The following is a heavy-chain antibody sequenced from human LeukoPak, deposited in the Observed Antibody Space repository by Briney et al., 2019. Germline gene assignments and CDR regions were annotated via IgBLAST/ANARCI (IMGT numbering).Heavy chain of an antibody. V-gene: IGHV3-23*01. J-gene: IGHJ4*02. CDR1: GFTFSSYA. Sequence: PGGSLRLSCAGSGFTFSSYAMRWVRQAPGQGLEWGSVISDSGDYTSYADSVRGRFTISRDNSRNTLYLQMISLRPEDTAVYYCAKDTSIGKYCTNGVCSPFDYWGQGTLVTVSS. D-gene: IGHD2-8*01. CDR2: ISDSGDYT. CDR3: AKDTSIGKYCTNGVCSPFDY.